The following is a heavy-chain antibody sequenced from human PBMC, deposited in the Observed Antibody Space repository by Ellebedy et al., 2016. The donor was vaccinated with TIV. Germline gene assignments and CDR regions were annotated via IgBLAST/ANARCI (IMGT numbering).Heavy chain of an antibody. J-gene: IGHJ4*02. CDR2: IDWDDDT. D-gene: IGHD6-19*01. CDR1: GFSLSTTRVS. V-gene: IGHV2-70*11. CDR3: ARTEGSGWAFDS. Sequence: SGPTLVKPTQTLTLTCTFSGFSLSTTRVSVSWIRQPPGKALEWLARIDWDDDTYFNTSLSTRLTISKDTSKNQVVLTMTNMDPVDTATYCCARTEGSGWAFDSWGQGTLVTVSS.